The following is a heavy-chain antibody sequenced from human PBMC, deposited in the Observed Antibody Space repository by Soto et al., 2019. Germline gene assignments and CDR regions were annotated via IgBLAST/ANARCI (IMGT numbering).Heavy chain of an antibody. D-gene: IGHD4-17*01. Sequence: QVQLQESGPGLVKPSQTLSLTCTVSGGSISSGGYYWSWIRQHPGKGLEWIGYIYYSGSTYYNRPLKSRVTISVDTSKNQFSLKLSSVTAADTAVYYCARDSGVMDDYGDYVPFDYCGQGTLVAVSS. CDR2: IYYSGST. CDR1: GGSISSGGYY. CDR3: ARDSGVMDDYGDYVPFDY. J-gene: IGHJ4*02. V-gene: IGHV4-31*03.